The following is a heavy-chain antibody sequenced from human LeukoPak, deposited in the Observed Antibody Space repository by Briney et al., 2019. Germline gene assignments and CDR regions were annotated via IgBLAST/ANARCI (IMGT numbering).Heavy chain of an antibody. D-gene: IGHD1-1*01. CDR1: GFTFGDYA. J-gene: IGHJ4*02. V-gene: IGHV3-49*03. Sequence: QPGRSLRLSCTASGFTFGDYAMSWIRQAPGKGLERVGFIRSKAYGVTADYAASVEGIFTISRDDSKAIAYLKMNSLKTEDTAVYHCTRDRGAYNLYDYWGQGTLVNVSS. CDR3: TRDRGAYNLYDY. CDR2: IRSKAYGVTA.